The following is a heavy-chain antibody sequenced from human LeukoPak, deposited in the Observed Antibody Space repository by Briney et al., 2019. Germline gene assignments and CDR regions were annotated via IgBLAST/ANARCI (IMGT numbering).Heavy chain of an antibody. CDR3: AREVAAMVKYFDY. CDR2: INPNSGGT. CDR1: GYTFTGYY. V-gene: IGHV1-2*02. Sequence: ASVKVSCKASGYTFTGYYMHWVRQAPGQGLEWMGWINPNSGGTNYAQKFQGRVTMTRDTSISTAYMELSRLRSDDTAVYYCAREVAAMVKYFDYWGQGTLVTVSS. D-gene: IGHD5-18*01. J-gene: IGHJ4*02.